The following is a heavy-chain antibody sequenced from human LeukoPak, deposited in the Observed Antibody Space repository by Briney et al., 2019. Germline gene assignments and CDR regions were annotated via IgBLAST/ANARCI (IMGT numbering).Heavy chain of an antibody. CDR1: GYTFTSYG. CDR3: ARDRGIAVARTLDY. V-gene: IGHV1-18*01. D-gene: IGHD6-19*01. CDR2: ISAYNGNT. J-gene: IGHJ4*02. Sequence: ASVKVSCKASGYTFTSYGISWVRQAPGQGLGWMGWISAYNGNTNYAQKLQGRVTMTTDTPTSTAYMELRSLRSDDTAVYCCARDRGIAVARTLDYWGQGTLVTVSS.